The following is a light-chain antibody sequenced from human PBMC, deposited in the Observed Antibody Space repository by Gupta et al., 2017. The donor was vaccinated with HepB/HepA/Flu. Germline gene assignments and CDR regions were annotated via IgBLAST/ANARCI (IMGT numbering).Light chain of an antibody. Sequence: EIVFMQSPGTLSLSPGKRATLSCRASLSINSSFLAWYQHKPGRAPRLLIFGASRRAPGIPDRFSGSGSGADFTLTIIRLEPEDFAVYYCQQWGSLPDTFGHGTKVDIK. V-gene: IGKV3-20*01. J-gene: IGKJ3*01. CDR1: LSINSSF. CDR3: QQWGSLPDT. CDR2: GAS.